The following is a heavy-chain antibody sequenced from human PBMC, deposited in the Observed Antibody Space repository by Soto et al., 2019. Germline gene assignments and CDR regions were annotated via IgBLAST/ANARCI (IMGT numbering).Heavy chain of an antibody. CDR2: ISWNSGSI. CDR1: GFTFDDYA. V-gene: IGHV3-9*01. Sequence: GGSLRLSCAASGFTFDDYAMHWVRQAPGKGLEWVSGISWNSGSIGYADSVKGRFTISRDNAKNSLYLQMNSLRAEDTALYYCAKARWIAVAGNFDYWGQGTLVTISS. J-gene: IGHJ4*01. D-gene: IGHD6-19*01. CDR3: AKARWIAVAGNFDY.